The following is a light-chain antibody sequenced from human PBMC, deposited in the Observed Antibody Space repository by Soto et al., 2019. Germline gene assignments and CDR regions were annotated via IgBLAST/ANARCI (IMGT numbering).Light chain of an antibody. CDR1: SSNIGNNY. J-gene: IGLJ1*01. CDR2: DNN. Sequence: QSVLTQPPSVSAAPGQKATISCSGSSSNIGNNYVSWYQQVPGTAPKLLIYDNNNRPSGISDRFSGSKSGTSATLGITGLQTGDEADYYCGTWDDSLRGAVFGTGTKLTVL. CDR3: GTWDDSLRGAV. V-gene: IGLV1-51*01.